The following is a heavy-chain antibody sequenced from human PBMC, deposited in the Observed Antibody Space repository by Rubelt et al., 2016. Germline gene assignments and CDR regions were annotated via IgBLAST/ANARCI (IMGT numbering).Heavy chain of an antibody. CDR3: ARGSERVSTIYYYYYGMDV. D-gene: IGHD1-1*01. V-gene: IGHV4-34*01. J-gene: IGHJ6*02. Sequence: NPSLKSRVTISVDTSKNQFSLKLSSVTAADTAVYYCARGSERVSTIYYYYYGMDVWGQGTTVTVSS.